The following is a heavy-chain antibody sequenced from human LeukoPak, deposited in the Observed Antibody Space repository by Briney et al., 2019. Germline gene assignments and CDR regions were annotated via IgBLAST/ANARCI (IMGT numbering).Heavy chain of an antibody. CDR2: IKTKTDGGIT. V-gene: IGHV3-15*01. D-gene: IGHD4-23*01. CDR3: ANIFGGNSHRSDY. J-gene: IGHJ4*02. CDR1: GFTFSSAW. Sequence: GGSLRLSCAASGFTFSSAWMSWVRQAPGQGLEWLGRIKTKTDGGITDYAAPVKGRFTISRDDSKDTLYLQMNSLKSDDTAVYYCANIFGGNSHRSDYWGQGTLVSVSS.